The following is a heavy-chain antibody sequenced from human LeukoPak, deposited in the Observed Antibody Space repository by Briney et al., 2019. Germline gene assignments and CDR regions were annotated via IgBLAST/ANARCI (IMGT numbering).Heavy chain of an antibody. V-gene: IGHV3-30*18. CDR1: GFTFSSYG. J-gene: IGHJ4*02. Sequence: PGGSLRLSCAASGFTFSSYGMHWVRQAPGKGLEWVAVISYDGSNKYYADSMKGRFTISRDNSKNTLYLQMNSLRAEDTAVYYCAKMARGSSSWYWDYWGQGTLVTVSS. CDR3: AKMARGSSSWYWDY. D-gene: IGHD6-13*01. CDR2: ISYDGSNK.